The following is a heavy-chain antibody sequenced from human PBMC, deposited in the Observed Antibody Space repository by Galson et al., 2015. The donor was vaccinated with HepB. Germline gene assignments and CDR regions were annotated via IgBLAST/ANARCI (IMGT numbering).Heavy chain of an antibody. D-gene: IGHD4-23*01. CDR3: ARDPDYGGEYYFDY. CDR2: IWYDGSNK. V-gene: IGHV3-33*08. Sequence: SLRLSCAASGFTFSSYSMNWVRQAPGKGLEWVAVIWYDGSNKYYADSVKGRFTISRDNSKNTLYLQMNSLRAEDTAVYYCARDPDYGGEYYFDYWGQGTLVTVSS. J-gene: IGHJ4*02. CDR1: GFTFSSYS.